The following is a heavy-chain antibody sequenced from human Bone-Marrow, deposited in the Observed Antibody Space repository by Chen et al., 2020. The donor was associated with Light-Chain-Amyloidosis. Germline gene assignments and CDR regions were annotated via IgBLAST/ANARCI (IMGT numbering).Heavy chain of an antibody. Sequence: QVQLVQSGAEVKKPGSSVKVSCRASGGTFNSYGVSWIRQAPGQGLEWMGWIIPMFGRAHYAQKFQGRVTMTADESTNTAYMELSRLGSEDTAVYYCARDETLIFGVVTYNWFDPWGQGTLVTVSS. CDR3: ARDETLIFGVVTYNWFDP. CDR1: GGTFNSYG. J-gene: IGHJ5*02. D-gene: IGHD3-3*01. V-gene: IGHV1-69*01. CDR2: IIPMFGRA.